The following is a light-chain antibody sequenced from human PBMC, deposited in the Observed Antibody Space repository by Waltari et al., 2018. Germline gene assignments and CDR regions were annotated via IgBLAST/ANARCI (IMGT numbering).Light chain of an antibody. Sequence: DIQITQSPSTLSASVDDSVTITCRASQSIVTWLAWYQQKPGKAPKLLIYMASRLEGGVPSRFSASGSGTEFTLTISSLQPDDFATYYCQQYKSSSYTFGQGTKLEI. CDR1: QSIVTW. CDR2: MAS. J-gene: IGKJ2*01. V-gene: IGKV1-5*03. CDR3: QQYKSSSYT.